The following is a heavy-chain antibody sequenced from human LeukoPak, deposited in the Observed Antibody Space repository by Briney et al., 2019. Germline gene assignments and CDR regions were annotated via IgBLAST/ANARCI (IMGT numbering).Heavy chain of an antibody. CDR2: IWADGSNK. V-gene: IGHV3-33*01. Sequence: PGGSLRLSCAAPGLTFSSFGMHWVRQAPGKGLEWVAVIWADGSNKYHADSVKGRFTISRDNSKNTLYLQMNSLRAEDTAVYYCATDAGAAPFDYWGQGTLVTVSS. D-gene: IGHD6-13*01. CDR3: ATDAGAAPFDY. J-gene: IGHJ4*02. CDR1: GLTFSSFG.